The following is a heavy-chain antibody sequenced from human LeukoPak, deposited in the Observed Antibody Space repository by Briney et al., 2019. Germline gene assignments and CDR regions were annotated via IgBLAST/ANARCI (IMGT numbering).Heavy chain of an antibody. V-gene: IGHV3-66*01. Sequence: GGSLRLSCAASGFTVSSNYMSWVRQAPGKGLEWVSVIYSGGSTYYADSVKGRFTISRDNSKNTLYLQMNSLKTEDTAVYYCTTGGDAGYSSSWYLYWGQGTLVTVSS. CDR1: GFTVSSNY. D-gene: IGHD6-13*01. CDR2: IYSGGST. CDR3: TTGGDAGYSSSWYLY. J-gene: IGHJ4*02.